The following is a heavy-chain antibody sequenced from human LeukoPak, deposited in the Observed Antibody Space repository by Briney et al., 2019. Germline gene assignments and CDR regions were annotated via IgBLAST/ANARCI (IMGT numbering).Heavy chain of an antibody. CDR2: ITDSGINT. Sequence: GGSLRLSCAASGFTFSSYAMAWVRQAPVKGLEWVSVITDSGINTYYTDPVKGRFTISRDNSKNTLYLQMNSLRAEDTAVYYCAKGTLGSCSGASCYPLDYWGQGTLVTVSS. CDR1: GFTFSSYA. CDR3: AKGTLGSCSGASCYPLDY. V-gene: IGHV3-23*01. D-gene: IGHD2-15*01. J-gene: IGHJ4*02.